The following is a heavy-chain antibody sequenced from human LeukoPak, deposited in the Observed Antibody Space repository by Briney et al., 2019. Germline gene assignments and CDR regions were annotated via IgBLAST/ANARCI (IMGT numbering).Heavy chain of an antibody. J-gene: IGHJ4*02. CDR3: ARGYRYGSYYFDN. Sequence: SETLSLTCTVSGGSISSYYWSWIRQPPGKGLEWIGYIYYSGNTNYNPSLKSRVTISVDTSKNQFSLKLSSVTAADTAIYYCARGYRYGSYYFDNWGQGTLVTVSS. CDR2: IYYSGNT. CDR1: GGSISSYY. V-gene: IGHV4-59*01. D-gene: IGHD5-18*01.